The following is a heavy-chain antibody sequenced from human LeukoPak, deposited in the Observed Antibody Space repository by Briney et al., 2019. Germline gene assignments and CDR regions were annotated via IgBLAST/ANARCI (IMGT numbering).Heavy chain of an antibody. D-gene: IGHD3-10*01. CDR2: IYYSGST. J-gene: IGHJ4*02. CDR3: ARGIGHRFFDY. V-gene: IGHV4-59*01. Sequence: SETLSLTCTVSGGSISSYYWSWIRQPPGKELEWIGYIYYSGSTNYNPSLKSRVTISVDTSKNQFSLKLSSVTAADTAVYYCARGIGHRFFDYWGQGTLVTVSS. CDR1: GGSISSYY.